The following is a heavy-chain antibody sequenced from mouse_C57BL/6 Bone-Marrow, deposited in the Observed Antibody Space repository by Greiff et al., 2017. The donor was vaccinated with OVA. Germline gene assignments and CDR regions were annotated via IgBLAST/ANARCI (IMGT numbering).Heavy chain of an antibody. CDR3: APIYYAVYFDY. Sequence: VQLQQPGAKLVKPGASVKLSCKASGYTFTSYWMHWVKQRPGQGLEWIGMIHPNSGSTNYNEKFKSKATLTVDKSSSTAYMQLSSLTSEDSAVYYCAPIYYAVYFDYWGQGTTLTVSS. V-gene: IGHV1-64*01. CDR2: IHPNSGST. J-gene: IGHJ2*01. D-gene: IGHD2-1*01. CDR1: GYTFTSYW.